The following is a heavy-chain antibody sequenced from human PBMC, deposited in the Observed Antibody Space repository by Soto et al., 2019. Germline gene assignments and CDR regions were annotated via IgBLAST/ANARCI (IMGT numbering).Heavy chain of an antibody. CDR3: ARLKGPLYDSSGYYRDY. Sequence: GSLRLSCAASGFTLSSYSMNWVRPAPGKGLEWVSSISSSSSYIYYADSVKGRFTISRDNAKNSLYLQMNSLRAEDTAVYYCARLKGPLYDSSGYYRDYWGQGTLVTVSS. J-gene: IGHJ4*02. V-gene: IGHV3-21*01. D-gene: IGHD3-22*01. CDR1: GFTLSSYS. CDR2: ISSSSSYI.